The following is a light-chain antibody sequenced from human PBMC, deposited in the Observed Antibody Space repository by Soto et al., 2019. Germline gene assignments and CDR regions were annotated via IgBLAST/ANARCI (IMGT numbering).Light chain of an antibody. Sequence: QSVLTQPRSVSGSPGQSVTISCTGTSSDVGAYNYVSWHRQHPGKAPQLMIFDVTKRPSGVPDRFSGSKSGNTASLTISGLQAEDEADYYCCSYAGSFTLVFGGGTKVTVL. CDR2: DVT. CDR3: CSYAGSFTLV. CDR1: SSDVGAYNY. J-gene: IGLJ2*01. V-gene: IGLV2-11*01.